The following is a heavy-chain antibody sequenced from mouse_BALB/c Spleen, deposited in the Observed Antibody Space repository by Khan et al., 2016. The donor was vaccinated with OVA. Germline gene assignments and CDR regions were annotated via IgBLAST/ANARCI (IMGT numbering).Heavy chain of an antibody. V-gene: IGHV3-2*02. J-gene: IGHJ2*01. CDR1: GFSITSDYA. Sequence: EVELVESGPGLVKPSQSLSLTCPVTGFSITSDYAWNWIRQFPGNILEWMVYLSYSGNTKYTPSLKSRISITRDTSKNQFFLQLNFVTIEDTATYYCARIQGGDFDYWGQGTTLTVSS. CDR2: LSYSGNT. D-gene: IGHD3-2*02. CDR3: ARIQGGDFDY.